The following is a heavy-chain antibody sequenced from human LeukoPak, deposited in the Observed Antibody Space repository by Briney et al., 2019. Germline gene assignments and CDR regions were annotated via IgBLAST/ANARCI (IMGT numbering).Heavy chain of an antibody. CDR1: GFTFSSYD. V-gene: IGHV3-13*01. CDR3: ARATDYYDSSGYRSYYFDY. CDR2: IGTAGDT. Sequence: GGSLRLPCAASGFTFSSYDMHWVRHATGKGLEWVSAIGTAGDTYYPGSVKGRFTISRENAKNSLYLQMNSLRAGDTAVYYCARATDYYDSSGYRSYYFDYWGQGTLVTVSS. J-gene: IGHJ4*02. D-gene: IGHD3-22*01.